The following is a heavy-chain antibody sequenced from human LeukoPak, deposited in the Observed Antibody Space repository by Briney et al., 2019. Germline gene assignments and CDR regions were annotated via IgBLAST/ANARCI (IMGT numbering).Heavy chain of an antibody. CDR1: GGSISSYY. CDR3: TRGSIAYYYMDV. D-gene: IGHD3-22*01. CDR2: IYYSGST. Sequence: SETLSLTCTVSGGSISSYYWSWVQQPPGKGLEWIGNIYYSGSTNYNPSLKSRVTISVDTSKNQFSLKLSSVTAADTAVYYCTRGSIAYYYMDVWGKGTTVTISS. J-gene: IGHJ6*03. V-gene: IGHV4-59*01.